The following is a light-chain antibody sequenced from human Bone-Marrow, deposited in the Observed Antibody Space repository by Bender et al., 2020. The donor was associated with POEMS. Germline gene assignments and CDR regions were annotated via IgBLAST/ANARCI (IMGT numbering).Light chain of an antibody. CDR2: DVN. CDR3: SSYAGGHTV. CDR1: SSDVGNYNY. Sequence: QSALTQPRSVSGSPGQSVTISCTGTSSDVGNYNYVSWYQQHPGKAPKLMIYDVNRRPSGVPYRFSGSKSGNTASLTISGLQAEDEADYYCSSYAGGHTVLGGGTTLTVL. J-gene: IGLJ3*02. V-gene: IGLV2-11*01.